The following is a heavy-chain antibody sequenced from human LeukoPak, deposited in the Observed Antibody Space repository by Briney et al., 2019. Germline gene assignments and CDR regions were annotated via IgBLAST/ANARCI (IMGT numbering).Heavy chain of an antibody. V-gene: IGHV3-21*01. J-gene: IGHJ3*02. CDR1: GFTFSSFT. Sequence: PGGSLRLSCTVSGFTFSSFTMNWVRQGPGKGLDWVASFSNSGDYISYADSLKGRFTISRDNAKNSLFLQMSSLRAEDTAVYYCAREMYAGWYFAFDIWGQGTMVTVSS. CDR3: AREMYAGWYFAFDI. CDR2: FSNSGDYI. D-gene: IGHD6-19*01.